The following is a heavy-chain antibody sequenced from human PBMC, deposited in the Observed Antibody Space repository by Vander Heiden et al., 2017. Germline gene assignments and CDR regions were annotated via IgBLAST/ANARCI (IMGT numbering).Heavy chain of an antibody. CDR3: ANSQGYYHGMDV. CDR2: ITFDGTSK. CDR1: GFTFSSYG. J-gene: IGHJ6*02. V-gene: IGHV3-30*18. Sequence: QVQLAESGGGVVQPGRSLRLSCAASGFTFSSYGMHWVRQFPGKGLEWVAVITFDGTSKYHADSVEGRFTISRDNSKNTLYLQMNSLRIEDTAVYYCANSQGYYHGMDVWGQGTTVTVSS.